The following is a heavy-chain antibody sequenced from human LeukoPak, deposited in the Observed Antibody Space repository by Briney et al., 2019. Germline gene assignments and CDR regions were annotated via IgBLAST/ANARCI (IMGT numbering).Heavy chain of an antibody. CDR1: GLSFSSFS. CDR3: ARATHSGLAAANAY. J-gene: IGHJ4*02. Sequence: GGSLRLSRAASGLSFSSFSMNWVRQAPGKGLEWVSYSSSSSSTIYYADFVEGRFTISRDNAKNSLYLQMDSLRAEDTALYYCARATHSGLAAANAYWGQGTLVTVSS. V-gene: IGHV3-48*04. CDR2: SSSSSSTI. D-gene: IGHD6-13*01.